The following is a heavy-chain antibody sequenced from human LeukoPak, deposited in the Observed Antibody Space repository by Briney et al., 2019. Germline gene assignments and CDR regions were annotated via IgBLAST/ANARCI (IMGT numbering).Heavy chain of an antibody. CDR3: AKDIIPRRYDFWSGSNSGCFDY. CDR2: ISGSGGST. J-gene: IGHJ4*02. D-gene: IGHD3-3*01. CDR1: GFTVSSNY. Sequence: GGSLRLSCAASGFTVSSNYMSWVRQAPGKGLEWVSAISGSGGSTYYADSVKGRFTISRDNSKNTLYLQMNSLRAEDTAVYYCAKDIIPRRYDFWSGSNSGCFDYWGQGTLVTVSS. V-gene: IGHV3-23*01.